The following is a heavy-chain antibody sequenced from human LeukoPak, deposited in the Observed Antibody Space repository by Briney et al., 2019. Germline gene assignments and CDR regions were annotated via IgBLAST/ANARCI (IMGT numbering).Heavy chain of an antibody. CDR1: GFTFSDHY. CDR2: IGRSGGTI. J-gene: IGHJ6*02. Sequence: GGSLRLSCAASGFTFSDHYMSWIRQAPGKGLEWVSFIGRSGGTIYYADSVKGRFIISSDNAKNSLFLQMNSLRAEDTAVYYCARDPVDTAVVAASHFYNGMDVWGQGTTVTVSS. D-gene: IGHD5-18*01. V-gene: IGHV3-11*01. CDR3: ARDPVDTAVVAASHFYNGMDV.